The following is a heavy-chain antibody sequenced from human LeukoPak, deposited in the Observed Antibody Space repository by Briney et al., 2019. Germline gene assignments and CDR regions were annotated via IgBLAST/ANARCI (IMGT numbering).Heavy chain of an antibody. CDR3: ARRYDCSSTSCPTSEYFDY. V-gene: IGHV5-51*01. CDR2: IYPGDSDT. D-gene: IGHD2-2*01. J-gene: IGHJ4*02. CDR1: GYSFTNYW. Sequence: GECLKISCKGSGYSFTNYWIGWVRQMPGKGLEWMGIIYPGDSDTRYSPSFQGQVTISADESISTAYLQWSSLKASDTAMYYCARRYDCSSTSCPTSEYFDYWGQGTLVTVSS.